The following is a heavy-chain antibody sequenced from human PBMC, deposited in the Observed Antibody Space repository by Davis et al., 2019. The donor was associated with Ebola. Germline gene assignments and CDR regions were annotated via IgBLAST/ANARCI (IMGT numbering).Heavy chain of an antibody. CDR3: ARPLDLVGATYFDF. CDR1: GGSISSRSYY. CDR2: IYYSGST. Sequence: SETLSLTCTVSGGSISSRSYYWGWIRQPPGKGLEWIGSIYYSGSTYYNPSPKSRVTISVDTSTNQFSLKLSSVTAADTAVYYCARPLDLVGATYFDFWGPGTLVTVSS. D-gene: IGHD1-26*01. J-gene: IGHJ4*02. V-gene: IGHV4-39*07.